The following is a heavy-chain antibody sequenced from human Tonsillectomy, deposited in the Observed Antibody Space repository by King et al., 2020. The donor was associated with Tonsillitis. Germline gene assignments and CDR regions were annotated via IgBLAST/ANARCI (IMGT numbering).Heavy chain of an antibody. Sequence: QLVQSGGGLVQPGGSLRLSCAASGFTFSSYAVHWVRQAPGKGLEYVSAISSNGGSTYYANSVKVRFTISRDNSKNTLYLQMGSLRAEDMAVYYCARAYYDYVWEPFDPWGQGTLVTVSS. J-gene: IGHJ5*02. V-gene: IGHV3-64*01. D-gene: IGHD3-16*01. CDR3: ARAYYDYVWEPFDP. CDR1: GFTFSSYA. CDR2: ISSNGGST.